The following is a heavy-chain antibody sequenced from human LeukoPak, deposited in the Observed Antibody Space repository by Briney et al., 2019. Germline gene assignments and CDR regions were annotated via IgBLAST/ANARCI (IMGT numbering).Heavy chain of an antibody. V-gene: IGHV1-69*13. D-gene: IGHD5-18*01. CDR2: IIPIFGTA. J-gene: IGHJ4*02. CDR1: GGTFSIYA. CDR3: ARGSTAMVTPDY. Sequence: SVTVSCTASGGTFSIYAISWVRQAPGQGLEWMGGIIPIFGTANYAQKFQGRVTITADESTSTAYMELSSLRSEDTAVYYCARGSTAMVTPDYWGQGTLVTVSS.